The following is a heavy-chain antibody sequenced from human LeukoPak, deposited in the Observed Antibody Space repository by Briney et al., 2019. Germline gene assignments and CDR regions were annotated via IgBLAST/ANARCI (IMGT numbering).Heavy chain of an antibody. Sequence: SVKVSCKASGGTFSSYAISWVRQAPGQGLEWMGGIIPIFGTANYAQKFQGRVTITADESTSTAYMELSSLRSEDTAVYYCARGRASGSYYKPQAYYYYYYMDVWGKGTTVTISS. CDR2: IIPIFGTA. CDR1: GGTFSSYA. CDR3: ARGRASGSYYKPQAYYYYYYMDV. V-gene: IGHV1-69*13. D-gene: IGHD3-10*01. J-gene: IGHJ6*03.